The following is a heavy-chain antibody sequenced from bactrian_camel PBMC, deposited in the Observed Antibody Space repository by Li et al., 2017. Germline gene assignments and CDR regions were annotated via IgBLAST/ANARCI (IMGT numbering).Heavy chain of an antibody. CDR1: GHTYLNYC. CDR2: IDTAGAA. CDR3: AAVMSCTDYLQPTCYTR. V-gene: IGHV3S55*01. D-gene: IGHD3*01. Sequence: VQLVESGGGSVHAGGSLRLSCAASGHTYLNYCLAWFRQAPGQEREGVAAIDTAGAATYTYSVQGRFTISKDNVKNTLYLQMNNLQPEDTAMYYCAAVMSCTDYLQPTCYTRWGQGTQVTVS. J-gene: IGHJ4*01.